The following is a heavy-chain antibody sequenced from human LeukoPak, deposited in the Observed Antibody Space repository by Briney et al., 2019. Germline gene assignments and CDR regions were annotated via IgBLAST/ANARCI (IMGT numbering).Heavy chain of an antibody. D-gene: IGHD2-21*02. CDR2: ISGGGRSI. J-gene: IGHJ4*02. V-gene: IGHV3-21*01. Sequence: PGGSLRLSCAASGFSLSDYTMNWVRQAPGKGLEWVSSISGGGRSIYYVDSVKGRFTISRDNAKNSLYLQMNSLRAEDTAVYYCARDYFYCGGDCFVDYWSRGTLVTVSS. CDR1: GFSLSDYT. CDR3: ARDYFYCGGDCFVDY.